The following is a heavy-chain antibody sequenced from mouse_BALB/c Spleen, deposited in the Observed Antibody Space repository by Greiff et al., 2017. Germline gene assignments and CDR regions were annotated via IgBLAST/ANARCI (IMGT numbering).Heavy chain of an antibody. V-gene: IGHV1-69*02. D-gene: IGHD2-14*01. CDR1: GYTFTSYW. CDR3: TNYRYAMDY. CDR2: IYPSDSYT. Sequence: QVQLQQPGAELVRPGASVKLSCKASGYTFTSYWINWVKQRPGQGLEWIGNIYPSDSYTNYNQKFKDKATLTVDKSSSTAYMQLSSPTSEDSAVYYCTNYRYAMDYWGQGTSVTVSS. J-gene: IGHJ4*01.